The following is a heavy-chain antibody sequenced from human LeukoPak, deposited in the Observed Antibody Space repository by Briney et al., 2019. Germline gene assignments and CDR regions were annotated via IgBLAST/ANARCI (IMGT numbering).Heavy chain of an antibody. CDR3: AKDYYGSGSYTAFD. CDR1: GFTFSSYA. D-gene: IGHD3-10*01. CDR2: ISGSGGST. J-gene: IGHJ4*02. Sequence: GRSLRLSCAASGFTFSSYAMSWVRQAPGKGLEWVSAISGSGGSTYYADSVKGRFTISRDNSKNTLYLQMNSLRAEDTAVYYCAKDYYGSGSYTAFDWGQGTLVTVSS. V-gene: IGHV3-23*01.